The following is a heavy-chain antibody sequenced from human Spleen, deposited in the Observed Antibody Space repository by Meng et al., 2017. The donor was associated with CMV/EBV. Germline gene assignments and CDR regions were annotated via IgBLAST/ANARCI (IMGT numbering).Heavy chain of an antibody. D-gene: IGHD2-15*01. CDR1: GGSISSSSYY. V-gene: IGHV4-31*03. Sequence: SETLSLTCTVSGGSISSSSYYWGWIRQPPGKGLEWIGYIYYSGSTYYNPSLKSRVTISVDTSKNQFSLKLSSVTAADTAVYYCARGWEGYYPDYWGQGTLVTVSS. J-gene: IGHJ4*02. CDR2: IYYSGST. CDR3: ARGWEGYYPDY.